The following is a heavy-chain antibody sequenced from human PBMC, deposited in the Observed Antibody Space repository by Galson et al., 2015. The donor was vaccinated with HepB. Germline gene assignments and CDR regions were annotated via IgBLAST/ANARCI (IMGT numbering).Heavy chain of an antibody. CDR3: ARAVSPRGSGYYYSAFDI. CDR1: GGTFSSYA. Sequence: SVKVSCKASGGTFSSYAISWVRQAPGQGLEWMGGIIPIFGTANYAQKFQGRVTITADESTSTAYMELSSLRSEDTAVYYCARAVSPRGSGYYYSAFDIWGQGTMVTVSS. CDR2: IIPIFGTA. V-gene: IGHV1-69*13. J-gene: IGHJ3*02. D-gene: IGHD3-22*01.